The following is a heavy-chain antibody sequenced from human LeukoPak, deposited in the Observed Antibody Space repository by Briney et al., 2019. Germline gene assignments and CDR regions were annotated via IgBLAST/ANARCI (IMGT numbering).Heavy chain of an antibody. D-gene: IGHD2-15*01. V-gene: IGHV3-23*01. CDR2: ISAGSTNK. J-gene: IGHJ4*02. Sequence: PGGSLRLSCVASGFTFSGFAMIWVRQVPGKGLEWVSSISAGSTNKYYADSVKGRFTISRDNSKNTLYLQMNSLRAEDTAIYYCGKGRAVVGAAGSDHWGQGTLVTVSS. CDR1: GFTFSGFA. CDR3: GKGRAVVGAAGSDH.